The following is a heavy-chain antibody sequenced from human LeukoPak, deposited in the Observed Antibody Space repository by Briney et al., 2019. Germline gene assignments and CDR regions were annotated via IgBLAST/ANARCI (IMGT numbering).Heavy chain of an antibody. D-gene: IGHD3-22*01. J-gene: IGHJ1*01. CDR2: ISGSGGST. Sequence: GGSLRLSCAASVFTFSSYAMSWVRQAPGKGLEWVSAISGSGGSTYYADSVKGRFTISRDNSKNTLYLQMNSLRAEDTAVYYCAKGGSSGSWHFQHWGQGTLVTVSS. CDR3: AKGGSSGSWHFQH. CDR1: VFTFSSYA. V-gene: IGHV3-23*01.